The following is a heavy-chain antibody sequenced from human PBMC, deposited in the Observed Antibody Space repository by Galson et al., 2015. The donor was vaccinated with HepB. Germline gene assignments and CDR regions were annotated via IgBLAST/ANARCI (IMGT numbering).Heavy chain of an antibody. D-gene: IGHD4-17*01. Sequence: SETLSLTCAVYGGSFSGYYWSWIRQPPGKGLEWIGEINHSGSTNYNPSLKSRVTISVDTSKNQFSLKLSSVTAADTAVYYCARGMRTLTVTTRPFDCWGQGTLVTVSS. CDR3: ARGMRTLTVTTRPFDC. V-gene: IGHV4-34*01. CDR1: GGSFSGYY. CDR2: INHSGST. J-gene: IGHJ4*02.